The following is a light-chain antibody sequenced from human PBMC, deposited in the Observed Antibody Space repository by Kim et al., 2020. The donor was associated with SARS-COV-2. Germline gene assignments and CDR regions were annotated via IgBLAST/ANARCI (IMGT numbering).Light chain of an antibody. CDR1: QSSSIW. J-gene: IGKJ1*01. CDR3: QQYITFPWT. V-gene: IGKV1-5*03. CDR2: KAS. Sequence: ASVGDRVTVTCRASQSSSIWLAWYQQKSGKAPKLLIYKASTLDSGVPSRFSGSGSGTEFTLTISSLQPEDFATYYCQQYITFPWTFGQGTKVDIK.